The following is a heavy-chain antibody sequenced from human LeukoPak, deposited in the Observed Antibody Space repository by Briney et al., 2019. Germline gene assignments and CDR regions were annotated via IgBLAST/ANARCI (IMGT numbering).Heavy chain of an antibody. J-gene: IGHJ5*02. Sequence: SGGSLRLSCAASGFTFSSYSMNWVRQAPGKGLEWVSSISSSSSYIYYADSVKGRFTISRDNSKNTLYLQMNSLRAEDTAVYYCARVASIAVAGTGDDWFDPWGQGTLVTVSS. CDR1: GFTFSSYS. CDR2: ISSSSSYI. V-gene: IGHV3-21*04. CDR3: ARVASIAVAGTGDDWFDP. D-gene: IGHD6-19*01.